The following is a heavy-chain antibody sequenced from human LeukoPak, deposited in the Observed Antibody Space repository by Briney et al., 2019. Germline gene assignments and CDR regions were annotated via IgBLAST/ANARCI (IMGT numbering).Heavy chain of an antibody. V-gene: IGHV4-34*01. CDR1: AGSFSDYY. D-gene: IGHD3-16*02. Sequence: SSETLSLTCAVYAGSFSDYYWSWIRQPPGKGLEWIGEINHSGTTNYSPSLRSRVSISVDTSKNQFSLKLNSVTAADAAMYYCASHYSSGSYRYTGSFDSWGQGMLVNVSS. J-gene: IGHJ4*02. CDR3: ASHYSSGSYRYTGSFDS. CDR2: INHSGTT.